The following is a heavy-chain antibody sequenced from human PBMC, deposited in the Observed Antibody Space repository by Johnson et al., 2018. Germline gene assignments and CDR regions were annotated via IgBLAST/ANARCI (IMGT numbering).Heavy chain of an antibody. CDR3: ARGRIAAAGMAQYSQH. J-gene: IGHJ1*01. V-gene: IGHV3-30*14. D-gene: IGHD6-13*01. CDR1: GFIFNTFA. CDR2: LSYDGTLK. Sequence: QVQLVESGGGVVQPGRSLRLSCVASGFIFNTFAMHWVRQAPGKGLEWVATLSYDGTLKYYTDSVKGRFTISIDNSQNTLWLQMDSLGAEDTAMYYCARGRIAAAGMAQYSQHWGQGTLVTVSS.